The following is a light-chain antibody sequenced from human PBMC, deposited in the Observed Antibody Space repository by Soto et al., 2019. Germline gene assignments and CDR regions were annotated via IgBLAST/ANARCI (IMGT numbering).Light chain of an antibody. CDR2: DVS. Sequence: QSALTQPASVSGSPGQSITISCTGTSSDVGGYDYVSWYQQCPGKAPKLMIYDVSYRPSGVSNRFSGSQSGNTASLTISGLQAEDEDDYFCSSYTSSSTVIFGGGTKLTVL. CDR3: SSYTSSSTVI. V-gene: IGLV2-14*01. CDR1: SSDVGGYDY. J-gene: IGLJ2*01.